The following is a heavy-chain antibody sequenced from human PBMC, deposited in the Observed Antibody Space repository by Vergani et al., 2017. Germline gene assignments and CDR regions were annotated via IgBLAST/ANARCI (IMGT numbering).Heavy chain of an antibody. V-gene: IGHV4-4*09. CDR3: ARDHGDGYNYFDI. CDR2: IYTSGST. D-gene: IGHD5-24*01. J-gene: IGHJ3*02. CDR1: GGSISSYY. Sequence: QVQLQESGPGLVKPSETLSLTCTVSGGSISSYYWSWIRQPPGKGLEWIGYIYTSGSTNYNPSLKSRVTISVDTSKNQFSLKLSSVTAADTAVYYCARDHGDGYNYFDIWGQGTTVTVSS.